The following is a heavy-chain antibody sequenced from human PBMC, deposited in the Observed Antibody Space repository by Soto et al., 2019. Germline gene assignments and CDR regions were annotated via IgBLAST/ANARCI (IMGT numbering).Heavy chain of an antibody. J-gene: IGHJ4*02. CDR1: GYTLTRYN. Sequence: GASVKVSCKTPGYTLTRYNIHWLRQAPGQRLEWMGWINVGNGNTRYSQKFQGRLTLTRDTPGNTAYLELNRLISEDTAVYYCATPQDYGDCXDSWGQGTLVTVCS. D-gene: IGHD4-17*01. CDR2: INVGNGNT. V-gene: IGHV1-3*01. CDR3: ATPQDYGDCXDS.